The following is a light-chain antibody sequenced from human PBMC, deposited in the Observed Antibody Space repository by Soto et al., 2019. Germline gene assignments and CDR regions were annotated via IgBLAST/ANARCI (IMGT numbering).Light chain of an antibody. CDR3: CSYAGSYTHYV. CDR1: SSDVGGYNY. V-gene: IGLV2-11*01. Sequence: QSALTQPRSVSGSPGQSVTISCTGTSSDVGGYNYVSWYQQRPGKAPKLMIYDVSKRPSGVPDRFSGSKSGNTASLTISGLQAEDEADYYCCSYAGSYTHYVFGTGTQLTVL. CDR2: DVS. J-gene: IGLJ1*01.